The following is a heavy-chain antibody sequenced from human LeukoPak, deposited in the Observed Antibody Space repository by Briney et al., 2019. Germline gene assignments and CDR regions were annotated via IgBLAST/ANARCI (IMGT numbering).Heavy chain of an antibody. J-gene: IGHJ4*02. CDR1: GGTFSSYA. Sequence: ASVKVSCKASGGTFSSYAISWVRQAPGQGLEWLGGINPIFGTANYAQKFQGRVTITADESTSTAYMELSSLRSEDTAVYYCARSYDFWSGLDYWGQGTLVTVSS. D-gene: IGHD3-3*01. V-gene: IGHV1-69*13. CDR2: INPIFGTA. CDR3: ARSYDFWSGLDY.